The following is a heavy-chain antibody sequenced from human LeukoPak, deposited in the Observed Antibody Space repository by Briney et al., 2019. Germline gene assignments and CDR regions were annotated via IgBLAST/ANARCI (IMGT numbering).Heavy chain of an antibody. D-gene: IGHD2-15*01. CDR1: GFTFSSYA. J-gene: IGHJ6*02. Sequence: QPGGSLRLSCAASGFTFSSYAMQWVRQAPGKGLEWVAVISYDGSNKYYADSVKGRFTISRDNSKNTLYLQMNSLRAEDTGVYYCARDSAALLWYYGMDVWGQGTTVTVSS. CDR2: ISYDGSNK. CDR3: ARDSAALLWYYGMDV. V-gene: IGHV3-30-3*01.